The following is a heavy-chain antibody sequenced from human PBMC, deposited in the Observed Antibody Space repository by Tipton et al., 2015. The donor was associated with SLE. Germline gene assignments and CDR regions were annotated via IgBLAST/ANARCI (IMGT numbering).Heavy chain of an antibody. V-gene: IGHV4-34*01. CDR2: INHSGST. J-gene: IGHJ4*01. D-gene: IGHD3-10*01. CDR1: GGSFSGYY. CDR3: ARRKFYYGSGSQGSYFDY. Sequence: LRLSCAVYGGSFSGYYWSWIRQPPGKGLEWIGEINHSGSTNYNPSLKSRVTISVDTSKNQFSLKLTSVTAADTAVYYCARRKFYYGSGSQGSYFDYWGQGTLVSVSS.